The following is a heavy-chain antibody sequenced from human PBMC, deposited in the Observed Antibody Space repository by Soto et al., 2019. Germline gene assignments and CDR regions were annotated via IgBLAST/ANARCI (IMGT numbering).Heavy chain of an antibody. D-gene: IGHD6-13*01. CDR1: GFTFSSYW. Sequence: GGSLRLSCAASGFTFSSYWMSWVRQAPGKGLEWVANIKQDGSEKYYVDSVKGRFTISRDNAKNSLYLQMNSLRAEDTAVYYCARDSQHRIAANWFDPWGQGTLVTVSS. CDR2: IKQDGSEK. V-gene: IGHV3-7*01. J-gene: IGHJ5*02. CDR3: ARDSQHRIAANWFDP.